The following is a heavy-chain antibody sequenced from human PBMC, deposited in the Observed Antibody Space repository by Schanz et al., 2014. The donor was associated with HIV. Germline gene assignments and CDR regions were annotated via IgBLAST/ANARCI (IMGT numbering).Heavy chain of an antibody. CDR2: ISYDGTKK. D-gene: IGHD3-3*01. Sequence: QVQLVESGGGVVQPGRSLRLSCAASGFTFDSYGIHWVRQAPGKGLEWVAVISYDGTKKHYADSVKGRFTISRDNSKNTLYLQMNSLRAEDTAVYNCAKDGRGGDYDFWSGYEYNWFDPWGQGNLVTVSS. V-gene: IGHV3-30*18. J-gene: IGHJ5*02. CDR3: AKDGRGGDYDFWSGYEYNWFDP. CDR1: GFTFDSYG.